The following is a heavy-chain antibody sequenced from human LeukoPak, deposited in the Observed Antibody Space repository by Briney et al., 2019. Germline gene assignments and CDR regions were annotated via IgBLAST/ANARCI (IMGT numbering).Heavy chain of an antibody. V-gene: IGHV3-74*01. CDR2: INSDGNST. CDR1: GFTFSSYW. J-gene: IGHJ4*02. D-gene: IGHD3-22*01. Sequence: GGSLRLSCAASGFTFSSYWMHWVRQAPGKGLVWVSRINSDGNSTSYADSVKGRFTISRDNAKNTLYLQMNSLRAEDTAVYYCARDRDDSSGYYDYWGQGTLVTVSA. CDR3: ARDRDDSSGYYDY.